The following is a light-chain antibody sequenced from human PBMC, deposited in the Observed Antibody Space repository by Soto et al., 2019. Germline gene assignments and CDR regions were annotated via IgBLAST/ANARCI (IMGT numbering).Light chain of an antibody. CDR2: YDS. J-gene: IGLJ2*01. CDR1: NVGSRS. V-gene: IGLV3-21*01. Sequence: SYELTQPPSVSVPPGETARISCGGNNVGSRSVHWYQQKPGQAPFLVIYYDSDRPSGIPERSSGSNSGNTATRIISRVEAGDEADYYCQVWEATGDQVVFGGGTKVTVL. CDR3: QVWEATGDQVV.